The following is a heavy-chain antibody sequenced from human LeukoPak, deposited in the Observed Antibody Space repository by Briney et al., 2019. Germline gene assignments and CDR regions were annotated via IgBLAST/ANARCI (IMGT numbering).Heavy chain of an antibody. V-gene: IGHV3-30-3*01. Sequence: PGGSLRLSCAASGFTFSSYAMHWVRQAPGKGLEWVAVISYDGSNKYYADSVKGRFTISRDNSKNTLYLQLNSLRAEDTALYYCAKGRGTFWSGLVSDYWGQGTLVTVSS. CDR1: GFTFSSYA. CDR2: ISYDGSNK. J-gene: IGHJ4*02. D-gene: IGHD3-3*01. CDR3: AKGRGTFWSGLVSDY.